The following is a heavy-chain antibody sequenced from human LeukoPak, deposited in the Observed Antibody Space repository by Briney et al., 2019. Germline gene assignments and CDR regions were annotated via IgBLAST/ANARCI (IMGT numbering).Heavy chain of an antibody. D-gene: IGHD3-3*01. CDR2: IYYSGHGDT. CDR3: ASRGVQFFDDS. J-gene: IGHJ4*02. CDR1: GSFISSDYY. Sequence: SVTLSLTCTVSGSFISSDYYWGWIRQTPGKGLEWIGHIYYSGHGDTNYNASLKRRASIFVHPPKKQFALHPKSVPAARTALYLCASRGVQFFDDSWGQGTLVAVSS. V-gene: IGHV4-38-2*02.